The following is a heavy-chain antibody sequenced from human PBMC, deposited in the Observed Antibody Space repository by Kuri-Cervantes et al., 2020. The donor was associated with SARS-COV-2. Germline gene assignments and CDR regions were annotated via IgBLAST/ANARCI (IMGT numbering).Heavy chain of an antibody. CDR3: AGIRAVYGDPVVHFDF. Sequence: SVKVSCKASGGTFSSYAISWVRQAPGQGLEWMGRIIPIFGTANYAQKFQGRVTITADESTSTAYMELTSLISPDTAVYYCAGIRAVYGDPVVHFDFWGQGTLVTVSS. D-gene: IGHD4-17*01. CDR1: GGTFSSYA. V-gene: IGHV1-69*13. CDR2: IIPIFGTA. J-gene: IGHJ4*02.